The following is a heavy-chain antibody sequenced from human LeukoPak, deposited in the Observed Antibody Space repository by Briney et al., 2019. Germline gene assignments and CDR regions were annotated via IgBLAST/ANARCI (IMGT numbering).Heavy chain of an antibody. CDR3: ARHHLYQGDGYNYVDY. CDR1: GRSISSNY. D-gene: IGHD5-24*01. V-gene: IGHV4-59*08. Sequence: SQTLSLTCTVPGRSISSNYWSWIRQPPRKGLEWIGFSSYSGSTNYNPSLKGRITISVGPTKNQCSLKLSSVTASAQAGAYWARHHLYQGDGYNYVDYWGQGTLVTVSS. J-gene: IGHJ4*02. CDR2: SSYSGST.